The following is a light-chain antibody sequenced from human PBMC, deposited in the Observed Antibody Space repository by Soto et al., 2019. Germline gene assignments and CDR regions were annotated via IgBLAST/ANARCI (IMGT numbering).Light chain of an antibody. CDR1: SIDINAYDY. Sequence: QSVLTQPASVSGSPGQSITISCTGTSIDINAYDYVSWYQQRPGKVPKLGIYEVSNRPSGVSNRFSGSKSGNTASLTTSGLQAEDGAYYYCGSFATSSILFGGGTKVTVL. CDR2: EVS. CDR3: GSFATSSIL. V-gene: IGLV2-14*01. J-gene: IGLJ2*01.